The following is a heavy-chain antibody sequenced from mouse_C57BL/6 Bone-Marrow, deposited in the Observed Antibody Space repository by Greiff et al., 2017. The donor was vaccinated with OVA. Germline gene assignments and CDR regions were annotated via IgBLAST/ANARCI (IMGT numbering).Heavy chain of an antibody. CDR1: GYTFTDYY. Sequence: EVQLQQSGPELVKPGASVKISCKASGYTFTDYYMNWVKQSHGKSLEWIGDINPNNGGTSYNQKFKGKATLTVDKSSSTAYMELRSLTSEDSAVYYCARHYSNYCYAMDYWGQGTSVTVSS. CDR3: ARHYSNYCYAMDY. V-gene: IGHV1-26*01. D-gene: IGHD2-5*01. CDR2: INPNNGGT. J-gene: IGHJ4*01.